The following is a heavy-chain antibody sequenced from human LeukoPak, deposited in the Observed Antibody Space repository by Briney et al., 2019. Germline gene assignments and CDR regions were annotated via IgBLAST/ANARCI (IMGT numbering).Heavy chain of an antibody. CDR2: IYYSGST. V-gene: IGHV4-59*13. D-gene: IGHD3-22*01. CDR1: GGSISSYY. CDR3: ASGRYYDSSGYYDYPNWFDP. J-gene: IGHJ5*02. Sequence: PSETLSLTCTVSGGSISSYYWSWIRQPPGKGLEWIGYIYYSGSTNYNPSLKSRVTISVDTSKNQFSLKLSSVTAADMAVYYCASGRYYDSSGYYDYPNWFDPWGQGTLVTVSS.